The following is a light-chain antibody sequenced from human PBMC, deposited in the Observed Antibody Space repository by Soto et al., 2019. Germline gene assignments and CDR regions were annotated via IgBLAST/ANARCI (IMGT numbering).Light chain of an antibody. V-gene: IGKV3-20*01. CDR2: GAS. CDR1: QSISRY. J-gene: IGKJ1*01. CDR3: QQYGSSPPT. Sequence: IVLTQSPGTLSLSPGERTTLFCRASQSISRYLAWYQQKPGQGPRLLIYGASSRATGTPDRFSGSGSGTDFTLTINRLEPEDFALYYCQQYGSSPPTFGQGTKVEIK.